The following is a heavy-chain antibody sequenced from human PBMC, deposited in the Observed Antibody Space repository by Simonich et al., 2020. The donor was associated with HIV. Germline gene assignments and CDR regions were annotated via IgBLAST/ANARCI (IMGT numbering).Heavy chain of an antibody. Sequence: QLQLQESGPGLVKPSETLSLTCTVSGGSISSSSYYWGWIRQPPGKGLGWIGSIFYSGSTYYHPSLNSRVTISVDTSKNQFSLKLSSVTAADTAVYYCARRSAGDREGFDIWGQGTMVTVSS. CDR2: IFYSGST. CDR3: ARRSAGDREGFDI. D-gene: IGHD3-16*01. V-gene: IGHV4-39*01. CDR1: GGSISSSSYY. J-gene: IGHJ3*02.